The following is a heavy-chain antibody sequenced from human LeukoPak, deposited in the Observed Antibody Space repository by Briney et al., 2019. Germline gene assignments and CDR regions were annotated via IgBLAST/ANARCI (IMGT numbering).Heavy chain of an antibody. CDR2: NNHSGST. V-gene: IGHV4-34*01. J-gene: IGHJ6*02. D-gene: IGHD2-2*01. CDR3: ARWRTVVPAAPDYGMDV. CDR1: GRSFSVYY. Sequence: AETLSPTCAVYGRSFSVYYWSWTRRPPGKGREWMGDNNHSGSTNYNPPLKSRVTISVDTSKNQFSLKLSSVTAADTAVYYCARWRTVVPAAPDYGMDVWGQGTPVTVSS.